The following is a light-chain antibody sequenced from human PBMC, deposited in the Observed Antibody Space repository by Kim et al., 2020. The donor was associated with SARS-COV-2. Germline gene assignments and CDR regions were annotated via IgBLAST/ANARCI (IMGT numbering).Light chain of an antibody. V-gene: IGLV1-44*01. J-gene: IGLJ3*02. CDR3: AAWDDTLNGPV. CDR2: SNN. Sequence: QSVLTQPPSASGTPGQRVTISCSGSSSNIETNSVKWFQQLPGTAPKLLIYSNNQRPSGVPARFSGSKSGTSASLAISGLQSEDEADYYCAAWDDTLNGPVFGGGTTLTVL. CDR1: SSNIETNS.